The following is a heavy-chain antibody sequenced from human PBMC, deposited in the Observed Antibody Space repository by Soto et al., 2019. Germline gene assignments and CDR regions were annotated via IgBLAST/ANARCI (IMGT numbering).Heavy chain of an antibody. CDR2: VSGSGTAT. Sequence: GGSLRLSCAASGFAFSSYAMHWVRQAPGKGLEWVAVVSGSGTATYYADAVKGRFTISRDNPKNTLYLQMNSLRAEDTAVYYCAKSWLRFLEWYTKESPDYWGQGILVTVSS. J-gene: IGHJ4*02. V-gene: IGHV3-23*01. CDR1: GFAFSSYA. D-gene: IGHD3-3*01. CDR3: AKSWLRFLEWYTKESPDY.